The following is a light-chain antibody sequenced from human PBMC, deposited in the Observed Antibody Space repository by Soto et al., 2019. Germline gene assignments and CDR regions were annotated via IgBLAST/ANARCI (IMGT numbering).Light chain of an antibody. J-gene: IGKJ1*01. V-gene: IGKV2-28*01. CDR3: MQALQTPA. CDR1: QSLQHSNGYNY. CDR2: LAS. Sequence: DIVMTQSPLSLPVTPGEPASISCRSSQSLQHSNGYNYLDWYVQKPGQPPQILIYLASNRASGVPERFSGSGSGTDFTLKISRVEAEDVGTYYCMQALQTPAFGQGTKVEIK.